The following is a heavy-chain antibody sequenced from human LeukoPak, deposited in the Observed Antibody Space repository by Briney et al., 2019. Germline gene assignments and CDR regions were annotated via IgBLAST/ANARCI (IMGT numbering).Heavy chain of an antibody. Sequence: ASVKVSCTASGYTFTSYDINWVRQAPGQGLEWMGRINPNSGGTNYAQKFQGRVTMTRDTSISTAYMELSRLRSDDTAVYYCATNPRSDSAAAGLPIDYWGQGTLVTVSS. J-gene: IGHJ4*02. V-gene: IGHV1-2*06. CDR3: ATNPRSDSAAAGLPIDY. D-gene: IGHD6-13*01. CDR2: INPNSGGT. CDR1: GYTFTSYD.